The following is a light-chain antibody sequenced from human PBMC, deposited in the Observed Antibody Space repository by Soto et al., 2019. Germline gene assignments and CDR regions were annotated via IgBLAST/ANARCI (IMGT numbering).Light chain of an antibody. CDR1: SSDVGGYEY. Sequence: QSALTQPASVSGSPGQSITISCTGTSSDVGGYEYVSWYQQYPGKAPKLMIYEVIDRLAGAPRRFSGSKSGNTASLTITGLQAEDEADYYCSSYRTGGSYVFGTGTKVTVL. V-gene: IGLV2-14*01. CDR3: SSYRTGGSYV. J-gene: IGLJ1*01. CDR2: EVI.